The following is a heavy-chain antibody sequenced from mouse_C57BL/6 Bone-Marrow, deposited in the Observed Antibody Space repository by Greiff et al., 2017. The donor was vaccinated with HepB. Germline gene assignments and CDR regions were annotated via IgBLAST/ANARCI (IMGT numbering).Heavy chain of an antibody. V-gene: IGHV1-81*01. J-gene: IGHJ1*03. CDR2: IYPRSGNT. CDR1: GYTFTSYS. CDR3: AGPITTVVATPSYWYFDV. D-gene: IGHD1-1*01. Sequence: VQLQQSGAELARPGASVKLSCKASGYTFTSYSISWVKQRTGQGLEWIGEIYPRSGNTYYNEKFKGKATLTADKSSSTAYMELRSLTSEDSAVYFCAGPITTVVATPSYWYFDVWGTGTTVTVSS.